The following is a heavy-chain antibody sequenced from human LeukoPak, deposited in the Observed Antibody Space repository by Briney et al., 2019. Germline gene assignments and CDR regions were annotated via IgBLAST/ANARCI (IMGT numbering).Heavy chain of an antibody. J-gene: IGHJ4*02. CDR2: IHAGNGDT. CDR3: AREGSGWHGGFDY. V-gene: IGHV1-3*01. D-gene: IGHD6-25*01. CDR1: GYTFISYA. Sequence: ASVKVSCKASGYTFISYAVNWVRQAPGQRLEWMGWIHAGNGDTKYSQQLQDRVTITTDTSASTAHMELGSLRSEDTAVYYCAREGSGWHGGFDYWGQGTLVTVSS.